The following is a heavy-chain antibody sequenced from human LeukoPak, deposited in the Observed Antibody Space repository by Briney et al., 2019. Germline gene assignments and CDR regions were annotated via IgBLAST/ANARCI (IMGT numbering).Heavy chain of an antibody. CDR2: ISVRSNYR. J-gene: IGHJ4*02. CDR3: VRLRRNSDRSGYYYYYDY. D-gene: IGHD3-22*01. V-gene: IGHV3-21*01. CDR1: GYTFSDFS. Sequence: WGSLRLSCAASGYTFSDFSVNWVRQAPGKGLEWVSSISVRSNYRYYADSVRGRFTISRDDARDSLFLQMNSLRAEDTAVYFCVRLRRNSDRSGYYYYYDYWGQGTLVTVSS.